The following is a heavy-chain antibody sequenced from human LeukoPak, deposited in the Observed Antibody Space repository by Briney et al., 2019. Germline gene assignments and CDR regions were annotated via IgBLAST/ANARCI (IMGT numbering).Heavy chain of an antibody. Sequence: ASVKVSCKASGGTFNIYAITWVRQAPGQGLEWMGGIIPLFGTAKYAQKVQGRVSITADKSTSTAYMELSSLRSEDTAVYHCARAGHNADDAMLHLRDWGQGTLVTVSS. D-gene: IGHD2-15*01. CDR2: IIPLFGTA. J-gene: IGHJ4*02. CDR3: ARAGHNADDAMLHLRD. V-gene: IGHV1-69*06. CDR1: GGTFNIYA.